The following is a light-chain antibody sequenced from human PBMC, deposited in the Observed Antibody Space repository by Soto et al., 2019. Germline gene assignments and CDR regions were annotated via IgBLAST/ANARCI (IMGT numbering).Light chain of an antibody. Sequence: QSVLTQPPSASGTPGQRVTISCSGSGSNIGSHDVYWYQHLPGTAPKLLIYINDQRPSGVPARFSGSTSGTSASLAISGLQSDDEAHYYCATWDDSLNAAVFGGGTQLTVL. V-gene: IGLV1-44*01. CDR1: GSNIGSHD. J-gene: IGLJ7*01. CDR3: ATWDDSLNAAV. CDR2: IND.